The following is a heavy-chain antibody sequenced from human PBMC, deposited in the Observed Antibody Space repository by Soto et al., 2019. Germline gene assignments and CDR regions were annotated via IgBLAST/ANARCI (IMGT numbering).Heavy chain of an antibody. CDR1: GGSISSYY. V-gene: IGHV4-59*12. D-gene: IGHD6-13*01. J-gene: IGHJ4*02. CDR3: ARDRREGGSSWPDY. Sequence: PSETLSLTCTVSGGSISSYYWSWIRQPPGKGLEWIGYIYYSGSTNYNPSLKSRVTISVDTSKNQFSLKLSSVTAADTAVYYCARDRREGGSSWPDYWGQGTLVTVSS. CDR2: IYYSGST.